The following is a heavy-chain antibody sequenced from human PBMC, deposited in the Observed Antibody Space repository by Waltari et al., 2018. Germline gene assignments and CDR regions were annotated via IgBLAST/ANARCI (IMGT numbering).Heavy chain of an antibody. Sequence: QVQLQESGPGLVKPSQTLSLTCTVPGGSIISGSYYGSWIRQPAGKGLEWIGRIYTSGSTNYNPSLKSRVTISVDTSKNQFSLKLSSVTAADTAVYYCAREMDGPQTGTTQNLWGQGTLVTVSS. V-gene: IGHV4-61*02. CDR1: GGSIISGSYY. D-gene: IGHD1-1*01. J-gene: IGHJ5*02. CDR2: IYTSGST. CDR3: AREMDGPQTGTTQNL.